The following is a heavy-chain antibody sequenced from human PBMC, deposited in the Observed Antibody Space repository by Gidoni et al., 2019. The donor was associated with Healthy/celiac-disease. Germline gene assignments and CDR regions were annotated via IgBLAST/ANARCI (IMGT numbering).Heavy chain of an antibody. J-gene: IGHJ6*02. CDR2: RWYDGSNK. CDR1: GFPVSSDG. V-gene: IGHV3-33*01. D-gene: IGHD2-2*01. CDR3: ARDRGVVPAAMPDYYYYGMDV. Sequence: QVQPMECGGGVVQPGRYMRLSCAAAGFPVSSDGQHWVRQPPGKGLEWVAVRWYDGSNKYCADSVKGRLTISRDNSKNTLYLQMNSLRAEDTAVYYCARDRGVVPAAMPDYYYYGMDVWGQVTTVTVS.